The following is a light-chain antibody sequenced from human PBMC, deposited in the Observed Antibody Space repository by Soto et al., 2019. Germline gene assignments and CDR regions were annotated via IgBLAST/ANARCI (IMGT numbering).Light chain of an antibody. CDR3: QQYGNSPPQT. CDR1: QSVSSSY. J-gene: IGKJ1*01. Sequence: EIVLTQSPGTLSLSPGERATLSCRASQSVSSSYLAWYQQKPGQAPRLLIYGASSRATGIPDRFSGSGSGTDFTLTISRLEPEDFAVYYCQQYGNSPPQTFGQGTKVGIK. V-gene: IGKV3-20*01. CDR2: GAS.